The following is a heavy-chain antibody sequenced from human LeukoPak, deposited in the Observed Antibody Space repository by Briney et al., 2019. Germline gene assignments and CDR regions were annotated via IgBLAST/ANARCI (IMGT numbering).Heavy chain of an antibody. CDR2: IYENGNT. Sequence: SETLSLTCSVSGGSIRSSHSFWGWIRQPLVKGLEWIATIYENGNTYYSPSLKSRVTISVDTSNNEFSLNLNSVTAADTAMYYCARATAAPSSYYFDHWGQGTLVTVSS. V-gene: IGHV4-39*07. J-gene: IGHJ4*02. CDR3: ARATAAPSSYYFDH. CDR1: GGSIRSSHSF. D-gene: IGHD6-25*01.